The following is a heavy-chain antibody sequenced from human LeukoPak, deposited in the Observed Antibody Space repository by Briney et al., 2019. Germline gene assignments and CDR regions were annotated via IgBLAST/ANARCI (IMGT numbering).Heavy chain of an antibody. J-gene: IGHJ6*03. CDR2: IYSGGST. CDR3: ASGSGSYRTPYYYVDV. D-gene: IGHD3-10*01. V-gene: IGHV3-53*01. Sequence: GGSLRLSCVASGFTVSSNYMSWVRQAPGKGLEWVSVIYSGGSTYYADSVKGRFTISRDNSKNTLYLQMNSLRAEDTAVYYCASGSGSYRTPYYYVDVWGTGTTVTVSS. CDR1: GFTVSSNY.